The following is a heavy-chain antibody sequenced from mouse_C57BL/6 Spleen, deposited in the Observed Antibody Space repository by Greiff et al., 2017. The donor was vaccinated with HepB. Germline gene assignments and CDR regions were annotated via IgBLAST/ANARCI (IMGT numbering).Heavy chain of an antibody. J-gene: IGHJ3*01. CDR2: IDPEDGDT. CDR3: TILYYYGTEPWFAY. Sequence: EVQLQQSGAELVRPGASVKLSCTASGFNIKDYYMHWVKQRPDQGLEWIGRIDPEDGDTEYAPKFQGKATMTADPSSNTAYLQLSSLTYEDTAVYYWTILYYYGTEPWFAYWSQGTLVTVSA. V-gene: IGHV14-1*01. CDR1: GFNIKDYY. D-gene: IGHD1-1*01.